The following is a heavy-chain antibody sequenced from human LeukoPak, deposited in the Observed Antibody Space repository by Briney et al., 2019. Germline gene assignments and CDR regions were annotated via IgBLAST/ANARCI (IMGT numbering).Heavy chain of an antibody. Sequence: ASVKVSCKASGYTFAKYAIHWVRQAPGQRLEWMGWINAGNGNTRYSQKFQGGVTITRDTSASTAYMELSSLRSEDTAVYYCARSILVVPVASHYNYGVDVWGQGTTVTAPS. CDR2: INAGNGNT. J-gene: IGHJ6*02. V-gene: IGHV1-3*01. D-gene: IGHD2-15*01. CDR3: ARSILVVPVASHYNYGVDV. CDR1: GYTFAKYA.